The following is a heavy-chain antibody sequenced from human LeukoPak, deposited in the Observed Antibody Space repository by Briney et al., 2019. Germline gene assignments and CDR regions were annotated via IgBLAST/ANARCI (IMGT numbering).Heavy chain of an antibody. CDR2: IYIFSGST. CDR3: ARVDGSCSGGSCPSGNWFDP. J-gene: IGHJ5*02. D-gene: IGHD2-15*01. Sequence: PSETLSLTCTVSGGSISSGRNYWTWIRQPAGKGLEWIGRIYIFSGSTNYNPSLKSRVTISVDTSKNQVSLKLTSVTASDTSVYYCARVDGSCSGGSCPSGNWFDPWGQGTLVTVSS. CDR1: GGSISSGRNY. V-gene: IGHV4-61*02.